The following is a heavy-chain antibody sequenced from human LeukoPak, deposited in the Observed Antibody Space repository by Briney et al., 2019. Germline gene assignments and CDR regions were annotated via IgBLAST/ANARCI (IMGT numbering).Heavy chain of an antibody. Sequence: GGSLRLSCAASGFTFSGYAMSWCRQAPGRGRGWVSIFRGSGDSTYYADSVKGRFTISRDNSKNTLYLQMNSLRAEDTAVYYCAKAGSLATPTPYYFDYWGQGTLVTVSS. CDR2: FRGSGDST. CDR1: GFTFSGYA. J-gene: IGHJ4*02. CDR3: AKAGSLATPTPYYFDY. D-gene: IGHD5-12*01. V-gene: IGHV3-23*01.